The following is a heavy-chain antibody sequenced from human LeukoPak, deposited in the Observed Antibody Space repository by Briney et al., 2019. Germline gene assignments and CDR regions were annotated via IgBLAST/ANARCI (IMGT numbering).Heavy chain of an antibody. CDR2: INHSGST. CDR3: ARDRGYYDSSGYSD. D-gene: IGHD3-22*01. CDR1: GGSFSGYY. J-gene: IGHJ4*02. Sequence: SETLSLTCAVYGGSFSGYYWSWIRQPPGKALEWIGEINHSGSTNYNPSLKSRVTISVDTSKNQFSLKLSSVTAADTAVYYCARDRGYYDSSGYSDWGQGTLVTVSS. V-gene: IGHV4-34*01.